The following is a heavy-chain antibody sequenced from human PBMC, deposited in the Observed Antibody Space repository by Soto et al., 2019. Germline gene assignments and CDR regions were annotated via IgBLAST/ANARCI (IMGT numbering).Heavy chain of an antibody. V-gene: IGHV1-46*01. CDR2: INPSGGST. CDR3: AREGRIAVAGKSPLVDY. Sequence: ASVKVSCKASGYTFTSYYMHWVRQAPGQGLEWMGLINPSGGSTSYAQKFQGRVTMTRDTSTSTVYMELSSLRSEDTAVYYCAREGRIAVAGKSPLVDYWGQGTLVTVSS. J-gene: IGHJ4*02. D-gene: IGHD6-19*01. CDR1: GYTFTSYY.